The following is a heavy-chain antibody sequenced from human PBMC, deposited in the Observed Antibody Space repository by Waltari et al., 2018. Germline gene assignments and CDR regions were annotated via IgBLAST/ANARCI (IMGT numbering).Heavy chain of an antibody. CDR3: ARGYVGDFWSCYYSRLGDYYYGMDV. Sequence: QVQLQESGPGLVKPSQTLSLTCTVSGGSISSGGYYWSWIRQHPGKGLEWIGYIYYSGGTYYSPSLKSLVTISVDTSKNQFSLKLSSVTAADTAVYYCARGYVGDFWSCYYSRLGDYYYGMDVWGQGTTVTVSS. CDR2: IYYSGGT. CDR1: GGSISSGGYY. J-gene: IGHJ6*02. V-gene: IGHV4-31*01. D-gene: IGHD3-3*01.